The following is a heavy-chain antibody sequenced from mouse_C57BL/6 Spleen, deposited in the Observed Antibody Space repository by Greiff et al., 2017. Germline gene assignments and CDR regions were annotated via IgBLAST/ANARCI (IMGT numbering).Heavy chain of an antibody. J-gene: IGHJ1*03. CDR2: INPSNGGT. Sequence: VKLQQPGTELVKPGASVTLSCKASGYTFTSYWMHWVKQRPGQGLEWIGNINPSNGGTNYNEKFKSKATLTVANYSSTAYMQLSSLTSEDSAVYYCARATIVDWYFDVWGTGTTVTVSS. D-gene: IGHD2-5*01. CDR1: GYTFTSYW. CDR3: ARATIVDWYFDV. V-gene: IGHV1-53*01.